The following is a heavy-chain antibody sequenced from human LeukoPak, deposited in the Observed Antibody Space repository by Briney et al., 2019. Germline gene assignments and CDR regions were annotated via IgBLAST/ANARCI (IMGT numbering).Heavy chain of an antibody. V-gene: IGHV3-7*01. Sequence: GGSLRLSCAASGFTFSSDWMSWVRQAPGKGLEWVANIKQDGSEKYYVDSVKGRFTISRDNAKNSLYLQMNSLRTEDTAIYYCARERPGEYSFDIWGQGTMVTVSS. CDR3: ARERPGEYSFDI. D-gene: IGHD7-27*01. CDR1: GFTFSSDW. J-gene: IGHJ3*02. CDR2: IKQDGSEK.